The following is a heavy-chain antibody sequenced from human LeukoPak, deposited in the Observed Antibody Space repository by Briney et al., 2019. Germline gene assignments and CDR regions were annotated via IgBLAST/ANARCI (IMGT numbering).Heavy chain of an antibody. CDR3: ARDHCSSTSCYYYFDY. CDR2: ISYDGSNK. D-gene: IGHD2-2*01. J-gene: IGHJ4*02. CDR1: GLTFSSYA. V-gene: IGHV3-30-3*01. Sequence: GGSLRLSCAASGLTFSSYAMHWVRPAPGKGLEWVEVISYDGSNKYYADSVKGRFTISRDNSKNTLYLQMNSLRAEDTAVYYCARDHCSSTSCYYYFDYWGQGTLVTVSS.